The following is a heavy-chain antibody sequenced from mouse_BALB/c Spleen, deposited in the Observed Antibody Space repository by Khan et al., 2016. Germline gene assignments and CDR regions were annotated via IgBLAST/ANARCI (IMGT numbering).Heavy chain of an antibody. V-gene: IGHV9-3-1*01. CDR1: VYTFTNYG. CDR3: ARGPMNYDAMNY. CDR2: INTYTGEP. Sequence: QIQLVQSGPELKKPGETVKISCKASVYTFTNYGMNWVKQAPGKGLEWMGWINTYTGEPTYDDDLKGRFAFSWETSASTAYLQLNNLKNEDTATXFCARGPMNYDAMNYWGQGTSVTVSS. D-gene: IGHD2-3*01. J-gene: IGHJ4*01.